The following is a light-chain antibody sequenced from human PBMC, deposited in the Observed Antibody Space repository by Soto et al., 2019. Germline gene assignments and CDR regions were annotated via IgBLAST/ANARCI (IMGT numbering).Light chain of an antibody. V-gene: IGKV1-39*01. J-gene: IGKJ5*01. CDR2: AAS. CDR3: QQSYSTPIT. CDR1: QSISSY. Sequence: DIQMTQSPSSLSASVGDRVTITCRASQSISSYLNWYQQKTGNAPKLLIYAASSLQSGVPSRFSGSGSGTDFTLTISSLQPEDFATYYCQQSYSTPITFGQGTRLEIK.